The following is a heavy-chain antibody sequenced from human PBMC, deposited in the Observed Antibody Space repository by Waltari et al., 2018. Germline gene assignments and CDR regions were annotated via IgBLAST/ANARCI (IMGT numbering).Heavy chain of an antibody. CDR3: ARQYYYYNSGYFSYFDK. D-gene: IGHD3-22*01. V-gene: IGHV4-39*01. J-gene: IGHJ4*02. CDR1: GDSISSTIYY. CDR2: IYYRGST. Sequence: QLQLQESGPGLVEPSETLSLTCTVSGDSISSTIYYWGWIRQAPGKGLEWIGSIYYRGSTYYHPSLKSRVTISVDTSKNQFSLKLSSVTAADTAVYYCARQYYYYNSGYFSYFDKWGQGTPVTVSS.